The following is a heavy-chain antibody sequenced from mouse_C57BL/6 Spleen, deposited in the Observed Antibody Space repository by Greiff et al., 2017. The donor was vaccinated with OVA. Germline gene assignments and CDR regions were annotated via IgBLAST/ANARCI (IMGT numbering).Heavy chain of an antibody. Sequence: VQLQQSGPELVKPGASVKIPCKASGYTFTDYNMDWVKQSHGKSLEWIGDINPNNGGTIYNQKFKGKATLTVDKSSSTAYMELRSLTSEDTAVYYCARALYYYGSSDKDYFDYWGQGTTLTVSS. D-gene: IGHD1-1*01. CDR2: INPNNGGT. V-gene: IGHV1-18*01. CDR3: ARALYYYGSSDKDYFDY. CDR1: GYTFTDYN. J-gene: IGHJ2*01.